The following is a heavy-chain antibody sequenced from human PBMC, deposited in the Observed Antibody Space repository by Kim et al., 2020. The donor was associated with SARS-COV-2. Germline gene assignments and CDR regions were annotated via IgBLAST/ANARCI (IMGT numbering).Heavy chain of an antibody. Sequence: KGRFTIPRDNAKNTLYLQMNSLRDEDTAVYYCAKDFRFIGNHYDSSGYLYWGQGTLVTVSS. D-gene: IGHD3-22*01. V-gene: IGHV3-30*02. CDR3: AKDFRFIGNHYDSSGYLY. J-gene: IGHJ4*02.